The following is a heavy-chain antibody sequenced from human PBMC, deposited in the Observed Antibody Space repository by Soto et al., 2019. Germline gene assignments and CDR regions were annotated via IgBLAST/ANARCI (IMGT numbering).Heavy chain of an antibody. CDR1: GGSISSGDYY. CDR3: ARVVKQLVRLDY. D-gene: IGHD6-6*01. J-gene: IGHJ4*02. CDR2: IYYSGST. V-gene: IGHV4-30-4*01. Sequence: SETLSLTCTVSGGSISSGDYYWSWIRQPPGKGLEWIGYIYYSGSTYYNPSLKSRVTISVDTSKNQFSLKLSSVTAADTAVYYCARVVKQLVRLDYWGQGTLVIVSS.